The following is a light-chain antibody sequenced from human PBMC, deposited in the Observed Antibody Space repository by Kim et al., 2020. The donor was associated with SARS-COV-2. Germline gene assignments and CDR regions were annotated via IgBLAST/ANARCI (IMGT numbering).Light chain of an antibody. CDR2: EVS. V-gene: IGLV2-23*02. CDR3: CSCAGSSTFDVV. Sequence: SIPITCTGTSSDVGSYNPVSWYQQHPGKAPKLMIYEVSKRPSGVSNRFSGSKSGNTASLTISGLQAEDEADYYCCSCAGSSTFDVVFGGGTQLTVL. J-gene: IGLJ2*01. CDR1: SSDVGSYNP.